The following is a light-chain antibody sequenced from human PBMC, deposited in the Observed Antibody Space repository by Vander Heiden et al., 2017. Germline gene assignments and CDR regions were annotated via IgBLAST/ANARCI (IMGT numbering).Light chain of an antibody. Sequence: ETVLTQSPGTLSLSPGERATLPCRASQSVSSTFLAWYRQKPGQAPSLLIYGASSRATGVPDRFSGSGSGTDFTLTITRLEPDDIALYYCQQFGSSPLTFGQGTRLEIK. CDR2: GAS. J-gene: IGKJ5*01. CDR3: QQFGSSPLT. CDR1: QSVSSTF. V-gene: IGKV3-20*01.